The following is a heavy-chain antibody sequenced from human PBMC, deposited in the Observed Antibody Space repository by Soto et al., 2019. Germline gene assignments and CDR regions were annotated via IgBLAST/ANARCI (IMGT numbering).Heavy chain of an antibody. CDR2: ISSSSSYI. V-gene: IGHV3-21*01. Sequence: GGSLRLACAASEFTFSTYAMTWVRQAPGKGLEWVSSISSSSSYIYYADSVKGRFTISRDNAKNSLYLQMNSLRAEDTAVYYCARDVRLFDYWGQGTLVTVSS. CDR3: ARDVRLFDY. CDR1: EFTFSTYA. J-gene: IGHJ4*02.